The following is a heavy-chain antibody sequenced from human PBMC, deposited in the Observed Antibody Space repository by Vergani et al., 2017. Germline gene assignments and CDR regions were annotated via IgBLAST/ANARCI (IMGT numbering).Heavy chain of an antibody. J-gene: IGHJ3*02. D-gene: IGHD6-13*01. CDR1: GGSISSSSYY. CDR3: ARLRSSWYDAFDI. CDR2: IYYSGIT. V-gene: IGHV4-31*03. Sequence: QLQLQESGPGLVKPSETLSLTCTVSGGSISSSSYYWNWIRQHPGKGLEWIGYIYYSGITYYNPSLKSRVPTSVDTSKNQFSLKLSSVTAADTAVYDCARLRSSWYDAFDIWGQGTMVTVS.